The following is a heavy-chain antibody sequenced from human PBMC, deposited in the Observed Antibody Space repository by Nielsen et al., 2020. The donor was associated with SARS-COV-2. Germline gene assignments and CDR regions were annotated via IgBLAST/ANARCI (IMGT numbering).Heavy chain of an antibody. J-gene: IGHJ4*02. CDR3: ARDFSNKGFDY. CDR1: GLRLIDY. D-gene: IGHD3-3*01. V-gene: IGHV3-11*01. CDR2: ISNTGVPI. Sequence: GGSLRLSCTASGLRLIDYMCWIRQAPGKGLECVAYISNTGVPIYYAESVKGRFTISRDTAKNSLYLQMNSLTAEDTALYYCARDFSNKGFDYWGQGTLVTVSS.